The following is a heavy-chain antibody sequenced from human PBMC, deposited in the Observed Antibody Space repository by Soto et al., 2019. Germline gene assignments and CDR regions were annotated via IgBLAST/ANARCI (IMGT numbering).Heavy chain of an antibody. D-gene: IGHD2-2*01. CDR2: ISAYNGNT. V-gene: IGHV1-18*01. CDR3: ARDPWDIVVVPAASDVGRYYYYMDV. Sequence: ASVKVSCKASGYTFTSYGISWVRQAPGQGLEWMGWISAYNGNTNYAQKLQGRVTMPTDTSTSTAYMELGSLRSDDTAVYYCARDPWDIVVVPAASDVGRYYYYMDVWGKGTTVTVSS. J-gene: IGHJ6*03. CDR1: GYTFTSYG.